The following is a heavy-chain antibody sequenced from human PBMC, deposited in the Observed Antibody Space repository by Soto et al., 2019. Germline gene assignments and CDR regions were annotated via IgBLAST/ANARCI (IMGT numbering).Heavy chain of an antibody. D-gene: IGHD6-19*01. V-gene: IGHV3-30-3*01. CDR2: ISHDGINK. J-gene: IGHJ5*02. CDR3: AREMYSSDYFVKWFEP. Sequence: QVRLVESGGGVVQPGRSLRLSCTASGFSFSSYAMYWFRQPPGKGLEWVAVISHDGINKHYADSVKGRVTVSRDNSNHSLDLQRNSLRGEDTAMYYCAREMYSSDYFVKWFEPWGQGTLVTVSS. CDR1: GFSFSSYA.